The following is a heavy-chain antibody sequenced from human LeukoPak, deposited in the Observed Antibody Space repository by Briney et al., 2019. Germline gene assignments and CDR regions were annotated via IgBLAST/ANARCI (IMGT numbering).Heavy chain of an antibody. Sequence: NTSETLSLSCTVSGGSISSSSYYWGWIRQPPGKGLEWIGSIYYSGSTYYNPSLKSRVTISVDTSKNQFSLKLSSVTAADTAVYYCARDSMVVTPAFDYWGQGTLVTVSS. CDR1: GGSISSSSYY. D-gene: IGHD4-23*01. CDR2: IYYSGST. J-gene: IGHJ4*02. V-gene: IGHV4-39*07. CDR3: ARDSMVVTPAFDY.